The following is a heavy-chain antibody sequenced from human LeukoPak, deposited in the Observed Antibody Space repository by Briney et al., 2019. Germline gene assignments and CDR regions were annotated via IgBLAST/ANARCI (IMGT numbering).Heavy chain of an antibody. CDR1: GFTFSNYW. J-gene: IGHJ4*02. V-gene: IGHV3-9*01. CDR2: ISWNSGSI. CDR3: AKDIGPEYYYDSSGYDY. Sequence: PGGSLRLSCAAFGFTFSNYWMHWVRQAPGKGLEWVSGISWNSGSIGYADSVKGRFTISRDNAKNSLYLQMNSLRAEDTALYYCAKDIGPEYYYDSSGYDYWGQGTLVTVSS. D-gene: IGHD3-22*01.